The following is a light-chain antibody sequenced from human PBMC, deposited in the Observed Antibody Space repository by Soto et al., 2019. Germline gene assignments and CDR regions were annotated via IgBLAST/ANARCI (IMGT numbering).Light chain of an antibody. J-gene: IGLJ1*01. V-gene: IGLV1-47*02. CDR3: AAWDDSLSGPTYV. CDR1: SSNIGSNY. Sequence: QSVLTQPPSASGTPGQRVTISCSGSSSNIGSNYVYWYQQLPGTAPKLLIYSNNQRPSGVPDRFSGSKYGTSASLAISGLRSEDEADYYCAAWDDSLSGPTYVFGTGTKVTVL. CDR2: SNN.